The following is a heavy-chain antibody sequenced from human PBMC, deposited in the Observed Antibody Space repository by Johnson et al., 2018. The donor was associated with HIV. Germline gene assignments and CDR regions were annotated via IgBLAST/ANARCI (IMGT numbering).Heavy chain of an antibody. Sequence: VQLVESGGGLVQPGGSLRLSCAASGFTVSSNYMTWVRQGPGKGLEWVSVINSGGGTYYADSVTGRFTISRDNSKNTLYLQMNSLRAEATVVYFCARGCRDGYTCDAFDVWGQGTRVTVSS. CDR3: ARGCRDGYTCDAFDV. V-gene: IGHV3-66*01. D-gene: IGHD5-24*01. CDR1: GFTVSSNY. J-gene: IGHJ3*01. CDR2: INSGGGT.